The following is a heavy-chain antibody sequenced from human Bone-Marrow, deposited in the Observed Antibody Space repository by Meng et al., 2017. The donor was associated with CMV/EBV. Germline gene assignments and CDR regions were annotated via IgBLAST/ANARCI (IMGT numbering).Heavy chain of an antibody. J-gene: IGHJ5*02. D-gene: IGHD2-2*01. CDR2: IIPILGIA. V-gene: IGHV1-69*10. CDR3: ARGKPGIVVVPAAILGRVRTHWFDP. CDR1: AGTFSSYA. Sequence: SVKDSCKASAGTFSSYAIIWVRQAPGQGLEWMGGIIPILGIANYAQKFQGRVTITADKSTSTAYMEPSSLRSEDTAVYYCARGKPGIVVVPAAILGRVRTHWFDPWGQGTRVTVSS.